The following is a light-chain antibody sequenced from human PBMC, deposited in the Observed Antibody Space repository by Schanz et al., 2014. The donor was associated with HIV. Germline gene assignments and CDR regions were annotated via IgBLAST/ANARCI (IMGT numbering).Light chain of an antibody. V-gene: IGLV2-14*02. CDR1: RNDVGTYNL. Sequence: QSALTQPASVSGSPGQSITISCTGTRNDVGTYNLVSWYQQHPGKAPQLMIYEVTKRPSGVSDRFSGSKSDNTASLTISGLQAADEADYYCSTFSGNATLFGGGTKLTVL. CDR2: EVT. J-gene: IGLJ2*01. CDR3: STFSGNATL.